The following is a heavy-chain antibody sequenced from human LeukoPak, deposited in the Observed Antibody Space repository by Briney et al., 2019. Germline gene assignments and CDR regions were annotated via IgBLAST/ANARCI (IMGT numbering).Heavy chain of an antibody. Sequence: PSETLSLTCSVSGASISGYYYNWIRQPPGKGLEWIRYVYYSGITNFNPSLKSRVTMSVDTSKNQFSLKVSSVTAADTAVYYCARVLLSSGSSTWGQGTLVTVSS. J-gene: IGHJ5*02. V-gene: IGHV4-59*01. D-gene: IGHD3-22*01. CDR3: ARVLLSSGSST. CDR1: GASISGYY. CDR2: VYYSGIT.